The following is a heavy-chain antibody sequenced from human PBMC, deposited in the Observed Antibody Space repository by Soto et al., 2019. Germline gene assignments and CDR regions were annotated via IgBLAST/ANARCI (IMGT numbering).Heavy chain of an antibody. Sequence: GGSLRLSCAASGFTFSSYWMSWVRQAPGKGLEWVANIKHDGSEKYYVDSVKGRFTISRDNAKNSLYLQMNSLRAEDTAVYYCARAFDHDYYDSSGYDAFDIWGQGTMVTVSS. CDR3: ARAFDHDYYDSSGYDAFDI. D-gene: IGHD3-22*01. CDR2: IKHDGSEK. J-gene: IGHJ3*02. CDR1: GFTFSSYW. V-gene: IGHV3-7*01.